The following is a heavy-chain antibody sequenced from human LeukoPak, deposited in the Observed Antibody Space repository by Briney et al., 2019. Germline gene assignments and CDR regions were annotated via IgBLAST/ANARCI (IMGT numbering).Heavy chain of an antibody. V-gene: IGHV5-51*01. J-gene: IGHJ3*02. CDR3: ARQKYSSGLDAFDI. Sequence: GGALKISFKGSGYRFTKYWIGWGGQMPGKRREGMRDIYPGDSDTRYSPSFQGQVTISADKSINTAYLQWSSLRASDSAMYYCARQKYSSGLDAFDIWGQGTMVTVSS. D-gene: IGHD5-18*01. CDR1: GYRFTKYW. CDR2: IYPGDSDT.